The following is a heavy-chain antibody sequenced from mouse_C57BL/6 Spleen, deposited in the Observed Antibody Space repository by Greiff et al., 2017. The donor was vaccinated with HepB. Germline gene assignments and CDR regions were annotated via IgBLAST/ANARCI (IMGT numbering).Heavy chain of an antibody. D-gene: IGHD3-3*01. V-gene: IGHV5-17*01. CDR1: GFTFSDYG. CDR2: ISSGSSTI. CDR3: ARRRDEGYFDV. Sequence: EVNVVESGGGLVKPGGSLKLSCAASGFTFSDYGMHWVRQAPEKGLEWVAYISSGSSTIYYADTVKGRFTISRDNAKNTLFLQMTSLRSEDTAMYYCARRRDEGYFDVWGTGTTVTVSS. J-gene: IGHJ1*03.